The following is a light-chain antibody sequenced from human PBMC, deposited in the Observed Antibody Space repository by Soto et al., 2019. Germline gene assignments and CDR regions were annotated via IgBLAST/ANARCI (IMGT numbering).Light chain of an antibody. J-gene: IGKJ5*01. V-gene: IGKV4-1*01. CDR2: WAS. CDR1: QSLLYSSNNKNF. Sequence: DIVMTQSPDSLAVSLGERATINCKSSQSLLYSSNNKNFLAWYQQKPGQPPKLLFYWASTRQSGVPDRFSGSGYGTDFTLTITSVQAEDVAVYYCQQYYSSLAITLGQGTRLEIK. CDR3: QQYYSSLAIT.